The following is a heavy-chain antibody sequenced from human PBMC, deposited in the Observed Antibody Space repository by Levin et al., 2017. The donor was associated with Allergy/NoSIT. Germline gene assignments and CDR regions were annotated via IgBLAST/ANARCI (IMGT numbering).Heavy chain of an antibody. V-gene: IGHV3-48*01. CDR2: ISTSGSTT. D-gene: IGHD4-23*01. CDR3: ARGGRVTALVTL. Sequence: AGGSLRLSCAASGFTFTDYNMNWVRQAPGKGLEWISYISTSGSTTYYADSVKGRFTISRDNAKNSLFLQMNSLRAEDTAVYYCARGGRVTALVTLGGQGTLVTVSS. CDR1: GFTFTDYN. J-gene: IGHJ4*02.